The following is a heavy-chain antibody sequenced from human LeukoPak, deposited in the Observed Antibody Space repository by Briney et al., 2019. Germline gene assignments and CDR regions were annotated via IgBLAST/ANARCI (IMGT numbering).Heavy chain of an antibody. CDR1: GYTFTSYG. J-gene: IGHJ5*02. Sequence: ASVKVSCKASGYTFTSYGISWVRQAPGQRLEWMGWINAGNGNTKYSQKFQGRVTITRDTSASTAYMELSSLRSEDTAVYYCARNYGDYEGFDPWGQGTLVTVSS. CDR3: ARNYGDYEGFDP. CDR2: INAGNGNT. D-gene: IGHD4-17*01. V-gene: IGHV1-3*01.